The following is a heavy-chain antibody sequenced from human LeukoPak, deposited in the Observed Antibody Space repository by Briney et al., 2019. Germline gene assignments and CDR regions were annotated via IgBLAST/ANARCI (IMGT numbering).Heavy chain of an antibody. V-gene: IGHV5-51*01. CDR3: ARQSSYDFWSGYYRYYYGMDV. Sequence: GESLKISCKGSGYSFTSYWIGWVRQMPGKGLEWMGIIYPGDSDTRYSPSFQGQVTISADKSISTAYLQWSSLKASDTAMYYCARQSSYDFWSGYYRYYYGMDVWGRGTTVTVSS. CDR2: IYPGDSDT. CDR1: GYSFTSYW. J-gene: IGHJ6*02. D-gene: IGHD3-3*01.